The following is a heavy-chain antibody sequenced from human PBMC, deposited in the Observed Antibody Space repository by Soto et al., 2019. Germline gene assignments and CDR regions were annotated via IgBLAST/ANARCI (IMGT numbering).Heavy chain of an antibody. CDR3: ARHGDRGQFFGSGSYSVYGV. J-gene: IGHJ3*01. V-gene: IGHV5-51*01. D-gene: IGHD3-10*01. CDR2: IYPGDSDT. Sequence: GESLKISCKGSGYSFTSYWIGWVRQMPGKGLEWMGIIYPGDSDTRYSPSFQGQVTISADKSISTAYLQWSSLKASDTAMYYCARHGDRGQFFGSGSYSVYGVWGQGTMVTVSS. CDR1: GYSFTSYW.